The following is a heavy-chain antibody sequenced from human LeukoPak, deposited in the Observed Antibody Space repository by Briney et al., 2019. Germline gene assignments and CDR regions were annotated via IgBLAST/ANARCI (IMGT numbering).Heavy chain of an antibody. CDR3: ARSLWPEDY. V-gene: IGHV3-7*01. Sequence: PGGSLRLSCAASGFTFSSYWMSWVRQAPGKGLEWVANIVKDGSDKYYVDSVKGRFTISRDNAKDSVYLQMDSLRAEDSAVYYCARSLWPEDYWGQGTLVTVSS. J-gene: IGHJ4*02. CDR2: IVKDGSDK. D-gene: IGHD2-21*01. CDR1: GFTFSSYW.